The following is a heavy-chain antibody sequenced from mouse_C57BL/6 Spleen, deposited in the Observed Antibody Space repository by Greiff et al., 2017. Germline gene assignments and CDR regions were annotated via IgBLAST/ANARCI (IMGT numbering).Heavy chain of an antibody. Sequence: QVQLQQSGAELVKPGASVKLSCKASGYTFTSYWMQWVKQRPGQGLEWIGEIDPSDSYTNYNQKFKGKATLTVDTSSSTAYMQLSSLTSEDSAVYYGARAYDGYTDYRGQGTTLTVSS. CDR3: ARAYDGYTDY. J-gene: IGHJ2*01. D-gene: IGHD2-3*01. CDR1: GYTFTSYW. CDR2: IDPSDSYT. V-gene: IGHV1-50*01.